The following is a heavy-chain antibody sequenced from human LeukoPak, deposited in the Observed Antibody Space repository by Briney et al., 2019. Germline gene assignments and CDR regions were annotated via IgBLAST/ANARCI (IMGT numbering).Heavy chain of an antibody. CDR3: ARDGGQPDWNDVFSSVFDP. CDR1: GGSISSSSYY. J-gene: IGHJ5*02. V-gene: IGHV4-39*07. CDR2: IYYSGST. D-gene: IGHD1-1*01. Sequence: SETLSLSCTVSGGSISSSSYYWGWIRQPPGKGLEWIGSIYYSGSTYYNPSLKSRVTISVDTSKNQFSLKLSSVTAADTAVYYCARDGGQPDWNDVFSSVFDPWGQGTLVTVSS.